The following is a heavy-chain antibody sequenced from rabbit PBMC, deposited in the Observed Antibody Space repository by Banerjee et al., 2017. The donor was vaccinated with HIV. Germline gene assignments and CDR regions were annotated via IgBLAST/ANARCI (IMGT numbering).Heavy chain of an antibody. CDR2: IYAGSSGSA. CDR1: GFSFSSTE. Sequence: QSLEESGGDLVKPGASLTLTCTASGFSFSSTEMCWVRQAPGKGLEWIACIYAGSSGSADYASWAKGRFTISKTSSTTVTLQMTSLTAADTATYFCARDFNLWGPGTLVTVS. J-gene: IGHJ4*01. CDR3: ARDFNL. V-gene: IGHV1S40*01.